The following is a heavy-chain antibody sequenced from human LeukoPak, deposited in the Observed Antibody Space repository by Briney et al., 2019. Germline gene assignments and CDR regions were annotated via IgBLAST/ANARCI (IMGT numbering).Heavy chain of an antibody. Sequence: SETLSLTCTVSGGSISSGSYYWSWIRQPAGKGLEWIGRIYTSGSTNYNPSLKSRVTISVDTSKNQFSLKLSSVTAADTAVYYCGRVRSGWYSDYWGQGTLVTVSS. D-gene: IGHD6-19*01. CDR1: GGSISSGSYY. CDR3: GRVRSGWYSDY. CDR2: IYTSGST. V-gene: IGHV4-61*02. J-gene: IGHJ4*02.